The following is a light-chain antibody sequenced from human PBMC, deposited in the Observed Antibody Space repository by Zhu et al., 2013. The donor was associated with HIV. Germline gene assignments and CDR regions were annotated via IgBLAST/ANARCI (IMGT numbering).Light chain of an antibody. CDR1: QSVSSN. Sequence: EVVMTQSPATLSVSPGDRATLSCRASQSVSSNLAWFQQKPGQAPRLLIYAASTRATGTPARFSGSGYGTEFTLTIGSLQSEDFAVYYCQQHHNWPPLTFGGGTKVEIK. CDR2: AAS. CDR3: QQHHNWPPLT. J-gene: IGKJ4*01. V-gene: IGKV3-15*01.